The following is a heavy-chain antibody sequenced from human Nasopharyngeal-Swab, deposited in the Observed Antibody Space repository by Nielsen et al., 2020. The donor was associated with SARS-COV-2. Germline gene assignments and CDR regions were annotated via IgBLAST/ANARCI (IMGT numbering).Heavy chain of an antibody. CDR3: AKTYYYGSARTIWFDP. J-gene: IGHJ5*02. D-gene: IGHD3-10*01. Sequence: GEYLKISCKRSGYSFRNYWFAWVRQMPGKGLEWMVIIYPGDSDTRYSPSFPGQVTISADKSISTVYLQWSGLKASDTAMYYCAKTYYYGSARTIWFDPWGQGTFVTVSS. V-gene: IGHV5-51*01. CDR2: IYPGDSDT. CDR1: GYSFRNYW.